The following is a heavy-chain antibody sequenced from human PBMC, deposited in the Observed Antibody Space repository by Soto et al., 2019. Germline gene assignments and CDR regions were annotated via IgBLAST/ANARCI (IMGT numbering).Heavy chain of an antibody. Sequence: QGQLQQSGPGLVKPSQTLSLTCAISGDSVSSDITSWNWIRQSPSRGLEWLGRTYYRSKWFHDYAASVKSRITIIPDISNNQFSLEVDFMTLEFAAVYFLARVKALDVWGQGTVVTVSS. CDR3: ARVKALDV. V-gene: IGHV6-1*01. D-gene: IGHD2-21*01. CDR2: TYYRSKWFH. CDR1: GDSVSSDITS. J-gene: IGHJ3*01.